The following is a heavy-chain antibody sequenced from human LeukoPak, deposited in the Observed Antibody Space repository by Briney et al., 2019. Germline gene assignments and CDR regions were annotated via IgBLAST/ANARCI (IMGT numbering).Heavy chain of an antibody. D-gene: IGHD3-22*01. Sequence: ASVKVSCKASGYTFTSYDINWVRQATGQGLEWMGWMNPNSGNTGYAQKFQGRVTMTRNTSISTAYMELSSLRSEDTAVYYCAREYYYDSSGYYKGWFDSWGQGTLVTVSS. CDR2: MNPNSGNT. J-gene: IGHJ5*01. V-gene: IGHV1-8*01. CDR1: GYTFTSYD. CDR3: AREYYYDSSGYYKGWFDS.